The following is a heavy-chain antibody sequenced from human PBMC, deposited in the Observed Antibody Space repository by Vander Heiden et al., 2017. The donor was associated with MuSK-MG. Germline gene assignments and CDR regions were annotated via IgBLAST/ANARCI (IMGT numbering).Heavy chain of an antibody. J-gene: IGHJ4*02. CDR3: AREISYQLPLDY. CDR1: GFTLSSYS. V-gene: IGHV3-21*01. CDR2: IHAGGTSI. Sequence: EVQLVESGGGLVKPGGSLRLSCAASGFTLSSYSMNWVRQAPGKGLEWVSSIHAGGTSIFYADSVKGRFTISRDNTKNSLYLQMNSLRAEDTAVYYCAREISYQLPLDYWGQGTLVTVSS. D-gene: IGHD2-2*01.